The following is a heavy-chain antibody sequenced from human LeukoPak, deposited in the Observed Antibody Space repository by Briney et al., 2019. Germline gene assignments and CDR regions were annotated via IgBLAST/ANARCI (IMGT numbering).Heavy chain of an antibody. CDR1: GGSISSYY. Sequence: SETLSLTCTVSGGSISSYYWSWIRQPPGKGLEWIGYIYYSGSTNYNPSLKSRVTISVGTSKNQFSLKLSSVTAADTAVYYCARTTEGGYTYDYFYYYYMDVWGKGTTVTISS. CDR3: ARTTEGGYTYDYFYYYYMDV. CDR2: IYYSGST. V-gene: IGHV4-59*01. D-gene: IGHD5-18*01. J-gene: IGHJ6*03.